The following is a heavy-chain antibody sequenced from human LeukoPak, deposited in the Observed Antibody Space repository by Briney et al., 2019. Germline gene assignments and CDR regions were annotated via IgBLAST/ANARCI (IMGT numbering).Heavy chain of an antibody. CDR1: GFTFGDYA. J-gene: IGHJ5*02. CDR3: TRAYCSGGSCRYNWFDP. Sequence: GRSLRLSCTASGFTFGDYAMSWFRQAPGKGLEWVGFIRSKAYGATTEYAASVKGRFTISRDDSKSIAYLQMNSLKTEDTAVYYCTRAYCSGGSCRYNWFDPWGQGTLVTVSS. V-gene: IGHV3-49*03. CDR2: IRSKAYGATT. D-gene: IGHD2-15*01.